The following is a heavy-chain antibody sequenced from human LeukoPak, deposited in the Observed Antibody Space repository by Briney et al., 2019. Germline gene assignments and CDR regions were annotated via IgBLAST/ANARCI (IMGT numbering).Heavy chain of an antibody. Sequence: SETLSLTCTVSGGSIRSYYWSWIRQPPGKGLEWIGYIYYSGSTNYNPSLKSRVTISVDTSKNQFSLKLNSVTAADTAVYYCAGYDSSLRRSGFDIWGQGTMVTVSS. D-gene: IGHD6-13*01. J-gene: IGHJ3*02. CDR1: GGSIRSYY. CDR2: IYYSGST. V-gene: IGHV4-59*01. CDR3: AGYDSSLRRSGFDI.